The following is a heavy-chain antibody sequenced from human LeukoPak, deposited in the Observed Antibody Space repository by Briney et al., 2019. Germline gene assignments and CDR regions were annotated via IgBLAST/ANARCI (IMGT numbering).Heavy chain of an antibody. J-gene: IGHJ4*02. CDR2: IYYSGST. Sequence: SETLSLTCTVSGGSISSSSYYWGWIRQPPGKGLEWIGSIYYSGSTYYNPSLKSRVTISVDTSKNQFSLKLSSVTAADTAVYYCARDERYYDFWSGRDWGQGTLVTVSS. D-gene: IGHD3-3*01. CDR1: GGSISSSSYY. CDR3: ARDERYYDFWSGRD. V-gene: IGHV4-39*02.